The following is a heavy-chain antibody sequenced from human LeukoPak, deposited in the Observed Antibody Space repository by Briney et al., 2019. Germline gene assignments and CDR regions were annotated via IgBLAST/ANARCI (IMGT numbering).Heavy chain of an antibody. CDR3: ARRVGRGYSYGPNYFFDY. D-gene: IGHD5-18*01. Sequence: SETLSLTCTVSGGSISSTRYYWGWIRQPPGKGLEWIGRIYYSGSTYYNPSLKSRVAMSVDTSKNQFSLKVTSVTAADTAVFYCARRVGRGYSYGPNYFFDYWGQGTLVTVSS. CDR2: IYYSGST. CDR1: GGSISSTRYY. J-gene: IGHJ4*02. V-gene: IGHV4-39*01.